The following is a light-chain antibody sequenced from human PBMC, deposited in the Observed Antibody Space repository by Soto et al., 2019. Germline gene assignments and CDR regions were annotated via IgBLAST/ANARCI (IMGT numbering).Light chain of an antibody. V-gene: IGKV1-5*01. J-gene: IGKJ2*01. CDR1: QSISSW. Sequence: DIQMTQSPSTLSASVGDRVTITCRASQSISSWLAWYQQKPGKAPKLLIYDASSLESGVPSRFSXXXSXXXXXXXXXXXXPDDFATYYCQQYNSSPYTFGQGTKLEXK. CDR2: DAS. CDR3: QQYNSSPYT.